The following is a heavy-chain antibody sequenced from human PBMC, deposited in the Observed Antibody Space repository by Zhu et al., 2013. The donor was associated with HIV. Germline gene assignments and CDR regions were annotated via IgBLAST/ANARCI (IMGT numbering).Heavy chain of an antibody. CDR3: ARAHHDIVLMVYANYYYYGMDV. J-gene: IGHJ6*02. CDR1: GGTFSSYA. CDR2: ISAYNGNT. Sequence: QVQLVQSGAEVKKPGSSVKVSCKASGGTFSSYAISWVRQAPGQGLEWMGWISAYNGNTNYAQKLQGRVTMTTDTSTSTAYMELRSLRSDDTAVYYCARAHHDIVLMVYANYYYYGMDVWGQGTTVTVSS. V-gene: IGHV1-18*01. D-gene: IGHD2-8*01.